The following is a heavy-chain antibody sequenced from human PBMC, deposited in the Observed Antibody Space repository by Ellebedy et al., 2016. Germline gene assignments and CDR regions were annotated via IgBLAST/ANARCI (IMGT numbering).Heavy chain of an antibody. Sequence: GESLKISCAASGFIFSSYGMHWVRQAPGKGLEWVAVISYDGSNKYYGESVKGRFTISRDNSKNMLYLQMNSLRAEDTAVYYCARGPWGRGDSARRPATDGYGMDVWGQGTTVTVSS. V-gene: IGHV3-30*03. D-gene: IGHD2-21*02. J-gene: IGHJ6*02. CDR1: GFIFSSYG. CDR3: ARGPWGRGDSARRPATDGYGMDV. CDR2: ISYDGSNK.